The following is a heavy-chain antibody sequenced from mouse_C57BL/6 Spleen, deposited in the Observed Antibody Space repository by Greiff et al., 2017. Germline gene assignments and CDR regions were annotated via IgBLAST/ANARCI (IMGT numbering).Heavy chain of an antibody. D-gene: IGHD5-1*01. V-gene: IGHV1-54*01. CDR1: GYAFTNYL. CDR3: ASLSNTAGVPRFAY. J-gene: IGHJ3*01. CDR2: INPGSGGT. Sequence: VQLQQSGAELVRPGTSVKVSCKASGYAFTNYLIEWVKQRPGQGLEWIGVINPGSGGTNYNEKFKGKATLTADKSSSTAYMQLSSLTSEDSAVYFGASLSNTAGVPRFAYWGQGTLVTVSA.